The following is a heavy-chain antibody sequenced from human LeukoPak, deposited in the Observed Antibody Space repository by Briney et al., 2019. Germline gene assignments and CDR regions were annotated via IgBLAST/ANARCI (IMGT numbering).Heavy chain of an antibody. J-gene: IGHJ4*02. CDR2: IYYTGST. CDR1: GGSISSYY. D-gene: IGHD1-26*01. Sequence: SETLSLTCTVSGGSISSYYWSWIRQPPGKGLEWIAYIYYTGSTNYNPSLKSRVTISVDTSKNQFSLKLTSVTAADTAMYYCARDGEEYSGSFFNYFDYWGQGTLVTVSS. V-gene: IGHV4-59*01. CDR3: ARDGEEYSGSFFNYFDY.